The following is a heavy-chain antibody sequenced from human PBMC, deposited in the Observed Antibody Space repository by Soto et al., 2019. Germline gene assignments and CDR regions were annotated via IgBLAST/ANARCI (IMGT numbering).Heavy chain of an antibody. D-gene: IGHD3-10*01. CDR1: GGSISRYY. V-gene: IGHV4-59*01. J-gene: IGHJ5*02. CDR2: IYYSGST. Sequence: QVQLQESGPGLVKPSETLSLTCTVSGGSISRYYWNWIRQPPGKGLEWIGYIYYSGSTNYNPSLTSRVTISVDTSKNQSSLKLSSVTAADTAVYYCARDPGSGSYYGWFDPWGQGTLVTVSS. CDR3: ARDPGSGSYYGWFDP.